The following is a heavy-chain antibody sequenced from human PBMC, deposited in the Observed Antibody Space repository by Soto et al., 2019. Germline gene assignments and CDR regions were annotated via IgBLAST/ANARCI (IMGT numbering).Heavy chain of an antibody. CDR2: IYYSGST. V-gene: IGHV4-61*08. Sequence: SETLSLTCTVSGGSTSSGGNYWSWIRQHPGKGLEWIGYIYYSGSTNYNPSLKSRVTISVDTSKNQFSLKLSSVTAADTAVYYCARLGYGDYRRYYFDYWGQGTLVTVSS. CDR3: ARLGYGDYRRYYFDY. CDR1: GGSTSSGGNY. D-gene: IGHD4-17*01. J-gene: IGHJ4*02.